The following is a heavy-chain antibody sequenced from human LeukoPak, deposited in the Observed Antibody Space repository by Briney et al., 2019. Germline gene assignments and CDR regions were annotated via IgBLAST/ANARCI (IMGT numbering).Heavy chain of an antibody. V-gene: IGHV3-23*01. D-gene: IGHD3-3*01. CDR1: GFTFSSYA. CDR3: ARAVLRFLNYYGMDV. Sequence: GGSLRLSCAASGFTFSSYAMSWVRQAPGKGLEWVSAISGSGGSTYYADSVKGRFTISRDNAKNSLYLQMNSLRDEDTAVYYCARAVLRFLNYYGMDVWGQGTTVTVSS. J-gene: IGHJ6*02. CDR2: ISGSGGST.